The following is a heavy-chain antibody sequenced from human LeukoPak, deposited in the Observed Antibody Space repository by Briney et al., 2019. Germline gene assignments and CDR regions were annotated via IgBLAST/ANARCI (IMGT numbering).Heavy chain of an antibody. J-gene: IGHJ4*02. D-gene: IGHD1-26*01. CDR3: AKDNGAGGFDY. CDR2: IKQDGSEK. Sequence: GGSLRLSCAASGFAFSTFWMHWVRQAPGKGLEWVADIKQDGSEKYYMDSVKGRFTISRDNAKKSLYLQMNSLKAEDTAIYYCAKDNGAGGFDYWGQGTLVTVSS. CDR1: GFAFSTFW. V-gene: IGHV3-7*03.